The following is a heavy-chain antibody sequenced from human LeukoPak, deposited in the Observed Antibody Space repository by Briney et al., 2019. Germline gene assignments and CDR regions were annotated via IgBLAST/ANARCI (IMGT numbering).Heavy chain of an antibody. CDR2: ISSSGSTI. CDR3: ARDSVVVVTAIWDYYYYYGMDV. CDR1: GFTFSDYY. J-gene: IGHJ6*02. V-gene: IGHV3-11*01. D-gene: IGHD2-21*02. Sequence: PGGSLRLSCAASGFTFSDYYMSWIRQAPGKGLEWVSYISSSGSTIYYADSVKGRFTIFRDNAKNSLYLQMNSLRAEDTAVYYCARDSVVVVTAIWDYYYYYGMDVWGQGTTVTVSS.